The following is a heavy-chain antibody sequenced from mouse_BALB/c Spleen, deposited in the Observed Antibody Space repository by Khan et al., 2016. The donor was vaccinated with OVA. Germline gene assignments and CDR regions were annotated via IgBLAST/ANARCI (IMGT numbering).Heavy chain of an antibody. D-gene: IGHD1-1*01. CDR3: ARGGYGSPFAY. Sequence: QVQLQQSGPELVRPGASVKMSCKASGYTFTSFWIHWVKQRPGQGLEWIGMIDPSKSETRLNQKFKDKATLNVDKSTNTVYMQLRRLTSEDSAVYYCARGGYGSPFAYWGQGTLVTVSA. CDR1: GYTFTSFW. V-gene: IGHV1S127*01. J-gene: IGHJ3*01. CDR2: IDPSKSET.